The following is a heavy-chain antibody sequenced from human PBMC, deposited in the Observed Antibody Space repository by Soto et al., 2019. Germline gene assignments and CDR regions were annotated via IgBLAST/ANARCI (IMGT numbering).Heavy chain of an antibody. CDR3: ARSRRGAYSSGWYSLSGYYNYGIDV. J-gene: IGHJ6*02. CDR2: FDPEDGET. V-gene: IGHV1-24*01. Sequence: ASVKVSCKVSGYTLTELSRHWVRQAPGKGLEWMGGFDPEDGETIYAQKFQGRVTMTEDTSTDTAYMELSSLRSEDTAVYYCARSRRGAYSSGWYSLSGYYNYGIDVWGQGTKVTVSS. CDR1: GYTLTELS. D-gene: IGHD6-19*01.